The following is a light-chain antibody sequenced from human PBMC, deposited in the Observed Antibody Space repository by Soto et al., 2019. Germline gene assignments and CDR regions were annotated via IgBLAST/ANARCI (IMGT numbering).Light chain of an antibody. CDR3: QQYNIWPPWT. Sequence: ILMTQSPSTLSVSPGERATLSCRASQSVSNNLAWYQQKPGQAPRLLIYDASTRATGIPARFSGSGSGTEFTLTISGLQSEDFAVYYCQQYNIWPPWTFGQGTKVEVK. CDR2: DAS. CDR1: QSVSNN. J-gene: IGKJ1*01. V-gene: IGKV3-15*01.